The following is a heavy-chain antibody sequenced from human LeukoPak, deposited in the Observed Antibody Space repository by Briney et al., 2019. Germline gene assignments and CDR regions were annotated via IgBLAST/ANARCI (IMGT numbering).Heavy chain of an antibody. Sequence: GGSLRLSCAASGFTFTNYAMSWVRQSPGKDLEWVSGISGSGGTTHDADSVKGRFTISRDNPKNTLYLQMSSLRAEDTAVYYCARGVYSTSSGAFDIWGQGTMVTVSS. CDR1: GFTFTNYA. V-gene: IGHV3-23*01. J-gene: IGHJ3*02. CDR3: ARGVYSTSSGAFDI. D-gene: IGHD6-6*01. CDR2: ISGSGGTT.